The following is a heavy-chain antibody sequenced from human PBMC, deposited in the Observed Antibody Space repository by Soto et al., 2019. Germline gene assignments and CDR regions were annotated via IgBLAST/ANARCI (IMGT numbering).Heavy chain of an antibody. V-gene: IGHV1-18*01. CDR3: ARDRSSSDV. J-gene: IGHJ3*01. CDR1: GYTFRKYG. CDR2: VSPYNGNT. Sequence: QIQLVQSGAEVKKPGASVKVSCKASGYTFRKYGISWVRQAPGQGLEWMGWVSPYNGNTDYAQSLRDRVTMTTDTSKSTAYMELRSLTADDTGVYFCARDRSSSDVWGQGTMVTVSS.